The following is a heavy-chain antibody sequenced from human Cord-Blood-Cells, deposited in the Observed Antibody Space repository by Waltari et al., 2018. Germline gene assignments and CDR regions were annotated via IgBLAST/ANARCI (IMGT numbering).Heavy chain of an antibody. CDR3: ASLRRDYSNFDY. J-gene: IGHJ4*02. V-gene: IGHV4-30-4*08. D-gene: IGHD4-4*01. CDR1: GGSISSGDYY. CDR2: IQSRGRT. Sequence: QVQLQESGSGLVKPSQTLSLTCTVSGGSISSGDYYWSWIRQPPGKGLEWIGYIQSRGRTYNNPTLKSRVTISVDTSKTQFSLKRSSVTAAATAVYYCASLRRDYSNFDYWGQGTLVTVSS.